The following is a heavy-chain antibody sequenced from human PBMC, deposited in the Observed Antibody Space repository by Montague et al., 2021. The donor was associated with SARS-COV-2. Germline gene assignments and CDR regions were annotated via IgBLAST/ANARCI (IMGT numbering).Heavy chain of an antibody. CDR3: ARSQDCSTTSCHFDY. J-gene: IGHJ4*02. V-gene: IGHV4-38-2*02. D-gene: IGHD2-2*01. Sequence: SETLSLTCTVSGYSISSGYYWGWIRQPPGKGLEWIGSIYHSGSTYYNPSLKSRVTISVDTSKNQFSLKLSSVTAADTAVYYCARSQDCSTTSCHFDYWGREPWSPSPQ. CDR1: GYSISSGYY. CDR2: IYHSGST.